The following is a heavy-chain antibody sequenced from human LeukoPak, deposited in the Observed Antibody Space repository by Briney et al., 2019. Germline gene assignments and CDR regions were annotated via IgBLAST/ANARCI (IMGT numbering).Heavy chain of an antibody. V-gene: IGHV3-23*01. CDR1: GFTFSNYA. CDR2: MSGSGGTA. J-gene: IGHJ4*02. Sequence: GGSLRLSCAASGFTFSNYAMTWVRQAPGKGLEWVSAMSGSGGTAFHADSVKGRFTISRDNSKSTLYLQMNSLRAEDTAVYYCAREWQYQFDYWGQGTLVTVSS. CDR3: AREWQYQFDY. D-gene: IGHD4-11*01.